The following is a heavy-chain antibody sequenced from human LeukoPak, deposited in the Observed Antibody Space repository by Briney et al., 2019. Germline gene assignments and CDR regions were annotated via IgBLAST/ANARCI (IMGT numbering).Heavy chain of an antibody. CDR1: GFTFSSYR. CDR2: INTDGSST. CDR3: AKDIFSRSTAAFDI. Sequence: GGSLRLSCAASGFTFSSYRMHWVRQAPGKGLVWVSRINTDGSSTNYADSVKGRFTISRDNAKNSLYLQMNSLRAEDTALYYCAKDIFSRSTAAFDIWGQGTMVTVSS. J-gene: IGHJ3*02. V-gene: IGHV3-74*01. D-gene: IGHD1-1*01.